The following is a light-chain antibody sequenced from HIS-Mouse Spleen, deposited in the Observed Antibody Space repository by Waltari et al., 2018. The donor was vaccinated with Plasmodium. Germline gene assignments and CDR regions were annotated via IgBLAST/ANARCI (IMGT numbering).Light chain of an antibody. CDR3: QQYNNWSFT. CDR1: QSVSSN. Sequence: EIVITQSPATLSVSPGERATLSCRASQSVSSNLAWDQQKPGQAPRLLIYGASTRATGIPARFSGSGSGTEFNLTISSLQSEDFAVYYCQQYNNWSFTFGPGTKVDIK. CDR2: GAS. J-gene: IGKJ3*01. V-gene: IGKV3-15*01.